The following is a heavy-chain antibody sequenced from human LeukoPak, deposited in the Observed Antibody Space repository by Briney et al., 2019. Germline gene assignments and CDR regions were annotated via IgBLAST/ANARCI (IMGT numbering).Heavy chain of an antibody. CDR3: ARDPLEYYYGSGSTPTFDP. D-gene: IGHD3-10*01. CDR2: INPKSGDA. J-gene: IGHJ5*02. CDR1: GSTFSDYH. V-gene: IGHV1-2*02. Sequence: ASVKVSCKASGSTFSDYHINWVRQASGQGPEWMGWINPKSGDASYNQAFQGRVTMTRDTSISTAYMELNRLRSDDTAMYYCARDPLEYYYGSGSTPTFDPWGQGTLVTVSS.